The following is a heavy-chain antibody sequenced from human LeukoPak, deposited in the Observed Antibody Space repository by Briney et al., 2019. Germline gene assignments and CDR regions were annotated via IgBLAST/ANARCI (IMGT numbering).Heavy chain of an antibody. V-gene: IGHV3-21*04. Sequence: GGSLRLSCAASGFTFSSYSMNWVRQAPGKGLEWVSSISGSGTDIDSVKGRFTISRDNTKNSLYLQMNSLSGEDTAVYFCARDGVGATLDYWGQGTLVTVSS. D-gene: IGHD1-26*01. CDR3: ARDGVGATLDY. CDR1: GFTFSSYS. CDR2: ISGSGTDI. J-gene: IGHJ4*02.